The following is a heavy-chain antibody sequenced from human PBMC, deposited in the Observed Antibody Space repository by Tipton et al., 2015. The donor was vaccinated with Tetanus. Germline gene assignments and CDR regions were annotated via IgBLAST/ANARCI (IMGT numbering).Heavy chain of an antibody. CDR1: GGSISSYY. V-gene: IGHV4-59*01. D-gene: IGHD2-21*02. CDR3: ARGRGDWPYYFDY. J-gene: IGHJ4*02. CDR2: IYYSGST. Sequence: LRLSCTVSGGSISSYYWSWIRQPPGKGLEWIGYIYYSGSTNYNPSLKSRVTISVDTSKNQFSLKLSSVTAADTAVYYCARGRGDWPYYFDYWGQGTLVTVSS.